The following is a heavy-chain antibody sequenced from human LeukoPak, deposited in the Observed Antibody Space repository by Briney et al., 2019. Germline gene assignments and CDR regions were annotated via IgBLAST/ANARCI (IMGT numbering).Heavy chain of an antibody. Sequence: PGGSLRLSCAASGFTFSRYWMSWVRQAPGKGLEWVANIKEDGSEKYYVYSVKGQFTISRDNAKNSLYLQMNSLRAEDTAVYYCARVSHSSNWGVRDYFDYWGQGTLVTVSS. CDR3: ARVSHSSNWGVRDYFDY. D-gene: IGHD6-13*01. CDR1: GFTFSRYW. J-gene: IGHJ4*02. CDR2: IKEDGSEK. V-gene: IGHV3-7*04.